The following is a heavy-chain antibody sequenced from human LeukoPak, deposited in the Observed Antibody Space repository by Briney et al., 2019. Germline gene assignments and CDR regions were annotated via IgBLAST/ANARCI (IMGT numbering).Heavy chain of an antibody. CDR1: GFTFSSYG. D-gene: IGHD3-3*01. CDR3: ARESPVLRFLEWSNFDY. Sequence: PGGSLRLSCAASGFTFSSYGMHWVRQAPGKGLEWVAVISYDGSNKYYADSVKGRFTISRDNAKNSLFLQMDSLRDEDTAVYYCARESPVLRFLEWSNFDYWGQGTLVTVSS. V-gene: IGHV3-30*03. CDR2: ISYDGSNK. J-gene: IGHJ4*02.